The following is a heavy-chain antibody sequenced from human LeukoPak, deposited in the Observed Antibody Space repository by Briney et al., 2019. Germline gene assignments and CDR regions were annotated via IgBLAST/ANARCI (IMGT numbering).Heavy chain of an antibody. Sequence: SETLSLTCSVSSDSIISSKYYWRWIRQPPGKGQEWIGSIYQSGSGNSYYNPSLKSRVTISGDTSKNQFSLRLRSVTAADTAVYYCVSTLRFLPYRRFDYWGQGTLVTVPS. D-gene: IGHD3-3*01. J-gene: IGHJ4*02. CDR1: SDSIISSKYY. CDR2: IYQSGSGNS. V-gene: IGHV4-39*01. CDR3: VSTLRFLPYRRFDY.